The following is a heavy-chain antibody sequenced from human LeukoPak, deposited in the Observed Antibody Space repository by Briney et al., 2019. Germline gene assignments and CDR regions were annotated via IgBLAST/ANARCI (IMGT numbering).Heavy chain of an antibody. V-gene: IGHV4-59*01. CDR2: IYYSGST. CDR3: ARSTAAAHDAFDI. J-gene: IGHJ3*02. Sequence: SETLSLTCTVSGGSISSYYWSWIRQPPGKGLEWIGYIYYSGSTNYNPSLKSRVTISVDTSKNQFSLKLSSVTAADTAVYYCARSTAAAHDAFDIWGQGTMVTVSS. CDR1: GGSISSYY. D-gene: IGHD2-2*01.